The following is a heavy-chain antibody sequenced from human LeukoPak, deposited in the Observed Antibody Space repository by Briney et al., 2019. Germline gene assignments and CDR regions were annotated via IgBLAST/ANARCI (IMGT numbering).Heavy chain of an antibody. Sequence: ASVKVSCKASGYTFTGYYMHWVRQAPGQGLEWMGWINPNSGGTNYAQKFQGRVTMTEDTSTDTAYMELSSLRSEDTAVYYCATAGIAVAGYYFDYWGQGTLVTVSS. D-gene: IGHD6-19*01. CDR2: INPNSGGT. CDR1: GYTFTGYY. J-gene: IGHJ4*02. V-gene: IGHV1-2*02. CDR3: ATAGIAVAGYYFDY.